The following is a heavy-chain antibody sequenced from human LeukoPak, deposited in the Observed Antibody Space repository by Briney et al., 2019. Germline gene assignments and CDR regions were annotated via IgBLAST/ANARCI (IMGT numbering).Heavy chain of an antibody. CDR2: INWNGGST. CDR3: ARGYCSSTSCEDQNYYYGMDV. V-gene: IGHV3-20*04. J-gene: IGHJ6*02. Sequence: GGSLRLSCVASGFTFDDYGMSWVRQAPGKGLEWVSGINWNGGSTGYADSVKGRFTISRDNAKNSLYLQMNSLRAEDTALYYCARGYCSSTSCEDQNYYYGMDVWGQGTTVTVSS. D-gene: IGHD2-2*01. CDR1: GFTFDDYG.